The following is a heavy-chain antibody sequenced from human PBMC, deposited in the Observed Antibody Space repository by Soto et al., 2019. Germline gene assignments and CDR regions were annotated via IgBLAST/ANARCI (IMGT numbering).Heavy chain of an antibody. CDR3: ARYYYDSSGYYTLRY. D-gene: IGHD3-22*01. CDR1: GGSSRRYC. V-gene: IGHV4-59*01. Sequence: XXTLSLTFTVGGGSSRRYCWRWIRQPPGKGLEWIGYIYYSGSTNYNPSLKSRVTISVDTSKNQFSLKLSSVTAEDTAVYYCARYYYDSSGYYTLRYWGQGTLVTVSS. J-gene: IGHJ4*02. CDR2: IYYSGST.